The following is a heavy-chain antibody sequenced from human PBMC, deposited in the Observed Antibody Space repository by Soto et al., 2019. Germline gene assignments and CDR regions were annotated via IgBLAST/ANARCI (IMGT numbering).Heavy chain of an antibody. D-gene: IGHD3-16*01. CDR3: AKDRNSFGYDSFVH. CDR2: LSSDGSSR. V-gene: IGHV3-30*18. J-gene: IGHJ4*02. Sequence: QVQLVESGGGVVQPGRPLRLSCAASGFTFSSYGMHWVRQAPGKGLEWVALLSSDGSSRFYADSVKGRFTISRDNSENTLYLQMNSLRNDDTAVYYCAKDRNSFGYDSFVHWGQGTLVTVSS. CDR1: GFTFSSYG.